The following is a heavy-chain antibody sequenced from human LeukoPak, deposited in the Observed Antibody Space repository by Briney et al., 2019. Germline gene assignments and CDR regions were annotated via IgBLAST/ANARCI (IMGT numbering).Heavy chain of an antibody. CDR1: GYSISSGYY. D-gene: IGHD6-13*01. CDR2: ISHSERT. Sequence: SETLSLTCTVSGYSISSGYYWGWIRQPPGKGLEWIGSISHSERTYYNPSLKSRVTISVDTSKNQFSLKLSSVTAADTAVYYCADIAAAGSDYWGQGTLVTVSS. CDR3: ADIAAAGSDY. V-gene: IGHV4-38-2*02. J-gene: IGHJ4*02.